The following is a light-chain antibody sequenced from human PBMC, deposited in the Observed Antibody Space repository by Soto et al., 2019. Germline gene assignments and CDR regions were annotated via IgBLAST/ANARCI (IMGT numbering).Light chain of an antibody. Sequence: DIQMTQSPSPLSAYVGDRVTITCRASQNITDWLAWYQHKPGKAPDLLISDASTLATGVPSRFSGSGSGTVFTITVSFLQTDESSTYFCQEYKTYAFGPGTKV. V-gene: IGKV1-5*01. J-gene: IGKJ2*01. CDR3: QEYKTYA. CDR1: QNITDW. CDR2: DAS.